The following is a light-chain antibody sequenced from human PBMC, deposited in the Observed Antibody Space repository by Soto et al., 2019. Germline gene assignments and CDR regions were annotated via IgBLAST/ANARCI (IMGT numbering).Light chain of an antibody. CDR3: QQYYSYPIT. Sequence: IRMTQSPSSLSASTGDRVTITCRASQGISSYLAWYQQKPGKAPKLLIYAASTLQSGVPSRFSGSGSGTDFTLTISCLQSEDFATYYCQQYYSYPITFGQGTRLEIK. CDR1: QGISSY. J-gene: IGKJ5*01. CDR2: AAS. V-gene: IGKV1-8*01.